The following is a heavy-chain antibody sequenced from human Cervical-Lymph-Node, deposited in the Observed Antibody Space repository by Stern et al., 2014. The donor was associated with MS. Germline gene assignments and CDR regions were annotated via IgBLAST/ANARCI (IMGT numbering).Heavy chain of an antibody. CDR3: AISLVASGH. Sequence: VQLVESGAEVKKPGSSVKVSCKASGGTFTTHPITWWRQAPGQGLEWMGGIIPFLNTTNYAQKLQGRITITADKSTGTTYMEISSLRSDDAAVYYCAISLVASGHWGQGTLVIVS. CDR1: GGTFTTHP. J-gene: IGHJ4*02. D-gene: IGHD2-8*02. V-gene: IGHV1-69*06. CDR2: IIPFLNTT.